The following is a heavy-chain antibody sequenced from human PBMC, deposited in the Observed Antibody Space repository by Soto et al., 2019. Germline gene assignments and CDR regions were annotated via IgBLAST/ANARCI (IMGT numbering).Heavy chain of an antibody. J-gene: IGHJ5*02. CDR1: GYSISSGYY. D-gene: IGHD1-7*01. CDR3: ARDRLITTKYNWNYNWFDP. V-gene: IGHV4-38-2*02. Sequence: SETLSLTCAVSGYSISSGYYWGWIRQPPGKGLEWIGSIYHSGSTYYNPSLKSRVTISVDTSKNQFSLKLSSVTAADTAVYYCARDRLITTKYNWNYNWFDPWGQGTLVTVYS. CDR2: IYHSGST.